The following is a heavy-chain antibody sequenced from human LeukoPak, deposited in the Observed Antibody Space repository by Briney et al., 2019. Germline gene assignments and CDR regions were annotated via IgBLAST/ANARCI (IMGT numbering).Heavy chain of an antibody. CDR3: ARDWDDGYYDSSGYYDFDY. J-gene: IGHJ4*02. D-gene: IGHD3-22*01. V-gene: IGHV1-46*01. CDR2: INPSGGST. CDR1: GYTFTSYY. Sequence: ASVKVSCKASGYTFTSYYMHWVRQAPGQGLEWMGIINPSGGSTSYAQKFQGRVTMTRDTSTSTVYMEPSSLRSEDTAVYYCARDWDDGYYDSSGYYDFDYWGQGTLVTVSS.